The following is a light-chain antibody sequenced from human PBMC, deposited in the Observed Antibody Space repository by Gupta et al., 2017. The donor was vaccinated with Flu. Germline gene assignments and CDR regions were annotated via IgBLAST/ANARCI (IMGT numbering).Light chain of an antibody. CDR2: GNS. Sequence: QSVLTQPLSVSGAPGQRVTIPCTGSSSNIGAGYDVHWYQQLPGTPPKLLIYGNSNRPSGVPDRFSGSKSGTSASLAISGLQAEDEADYYCQSYDSSLSGWAFGGGTKLTVL. CDR3: QSYDSSLSGWA. V-gene: IGLV1-40*01. J-gene: IGLJ3*02. CDR1: SSNIGAGYD.